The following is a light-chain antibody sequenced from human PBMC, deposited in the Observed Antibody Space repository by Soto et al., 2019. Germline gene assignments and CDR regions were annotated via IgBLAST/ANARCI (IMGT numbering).Light chain of an antibody. CDR1: QSISSW. V-gene: IGKV1-5*01. J-gene: IGKJ1*01. Sequence: DIQMTQSPSTLSASVGDRVTITYRASQSISSWLAWYQQKPGKAPKVLIYDASSLESGVPSRFSGSGSGTEFTLTISSLQPDDFATYYCQQYNTYSRTFGQGTKVDIK. CDR2: DAS. CDR3: QQYNTYSRT.